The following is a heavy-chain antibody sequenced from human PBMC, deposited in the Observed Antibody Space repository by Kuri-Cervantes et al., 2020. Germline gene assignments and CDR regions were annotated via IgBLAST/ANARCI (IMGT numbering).Heavy chain of an antibody. J-gene: IGHJ3*02. Sequence: ASLKVSCKAAGYTFTSYDISWVRQAPGQGLEWWGWNSAYNGNTNYAQKLQGRVTITADESTITAYMELSSLRSEDTAVYYCARDLTYYDFWSGYGYGPEAFDIWGKGTMVTVSS. CDR2: NSAYNGNT. D-gene: IGHD3-3*01. V-gene: IGHV1-18*01. CDR3: ARDLTYYDFWSGYGYGPEAFDI. CDR1: GYTFTSYD.